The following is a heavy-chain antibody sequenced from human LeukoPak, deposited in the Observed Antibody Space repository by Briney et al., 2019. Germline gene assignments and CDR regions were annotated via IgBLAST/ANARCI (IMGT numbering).Heavy chain of an antibody. CDR1: GGSFSGYY. J-gene: IGHJ5*02. V-gene: IGHV4-34*01. CDR2: INHSGST. CDR3: ARVDYGFRKYSSGPKYNWFDP. D-gene: IGHD6-19*01. Sequence: SETLSLTCAVYGGSFSGYYWSWIRQPPGKGLEWIGEINHSGSTNYNPSLKSRVTISVDTSKNQFSLKLSSVTAADTAVYYCARVDYGFRKYSSGPKYNWFDPWGQGTLVTVSS.